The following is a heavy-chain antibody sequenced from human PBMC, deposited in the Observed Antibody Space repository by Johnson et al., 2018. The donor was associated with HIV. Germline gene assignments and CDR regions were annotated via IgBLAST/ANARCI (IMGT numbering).Heavy chain of an antibody. J-gene: IGHJ3*02. CDR3: ARDQRWWLQSPGAFDI. Sequence: VQLVESGGGLVQPGGSLSLSCVASGFTFSDYAMHWVRQAPGKGLEYVSAISSNGGSTYYANSVQGGFTISRDNSKNTLYLQMCSLRAEDMAVYYCARDQRWWLQSPGAFDIWGQGTMVTVSS. V-gene: IGHV3-64*01. CDR1: GFTFSDYA. CDR2: ISSNGGST. D-gene: IGHD5-24*01.